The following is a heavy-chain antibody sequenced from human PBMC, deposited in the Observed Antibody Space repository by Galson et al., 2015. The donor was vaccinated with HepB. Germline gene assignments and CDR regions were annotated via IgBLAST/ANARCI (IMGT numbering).Heavy chain of an antibody. D-gene: IGHD2-2*01. CDR1: GGSISAYY. CDR2: IYYTGST. CDR3: ARDLIDCIGSTCPDY. J-gene: IGHJ4*02. V-gene: IGHV4-59*01. Sequence: ETLSLTCTVSGGSISAYYWSWIRQPPGKGLEWIGYIYYTGSTRYNPSLKSRVTISVDTSKNQFSLRLSSVTAADTAVYYCARDLIDCIGSTCPDYWGQGTLVTVSS.